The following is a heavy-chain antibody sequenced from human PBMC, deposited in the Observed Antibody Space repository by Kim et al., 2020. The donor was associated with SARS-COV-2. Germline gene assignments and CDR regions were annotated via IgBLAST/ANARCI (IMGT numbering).Heavy chain of an antibody. CDR1: GYTLTELS. Sequence: ASVKVSCKVSGYTLTELSMHWVRQAPGKGLEWMGGFDPEDGETIYAQKFQGRVTMTEDTSTDTAYMELSSLRSEDTAVYYCATDLGRFGELYYFDYWGQGTLVTVSS. CDR3: ATDLGRFGELYYFDY. V-gene: IGHV1-24*01. D-gene: IGHD3-10*01. J-gene: IGHJ4*02. CDR2: FDPEDGET.